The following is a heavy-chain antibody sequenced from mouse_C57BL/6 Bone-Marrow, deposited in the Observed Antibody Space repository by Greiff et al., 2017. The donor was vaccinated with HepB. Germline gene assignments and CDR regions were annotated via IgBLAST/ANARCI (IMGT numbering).Heavy chain of an antibody. V-gene: IGHV1-55*01. CDR2: IYPGSGST. D-gene: IGHD1-1*01. CDR3: ARYGGSSYGFAY. J-gene: IGHJ3*01. Sequence: VQLQQSGAELVKPGASVKMSCKASGYTFTSYWITWVKQRPGQGLEWIGDIYPGSGSTNYNEKFKSKATLTVDTSSSTAYMQLSSLTSEDSAVYYCARYGGSSYGFAYWGQGTRVTVSA. CDR1: GYTFTSYW.